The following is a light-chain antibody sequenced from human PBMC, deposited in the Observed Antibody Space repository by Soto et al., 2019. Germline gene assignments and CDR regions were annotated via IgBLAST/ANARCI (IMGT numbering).Light chain of an antibody. CDR1: QSISSY. J-gene: IGKJ4*01. CDR2: AAS. Sequence: DIQMTQSPSSLSASVGDRVTIACRSSQSISSYLNWYQQKPGKDPKLLIYAASSLQSRVPSRFSGSGSGTDFTLTISSLQPEDFATYYCQQSYSTPLLTFGGGTKVDIK. V-gene: IGKV1-39*01. CDR3: QQSYSTPLLT.